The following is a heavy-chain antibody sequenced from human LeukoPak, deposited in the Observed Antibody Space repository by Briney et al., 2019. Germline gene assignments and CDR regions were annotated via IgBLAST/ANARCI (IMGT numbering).Heavy chain of an antibody. CDR3: ARDDHCSGGSCYLSAFDI. Sequence: ASVKVSCKASGYTFTGYYMHWVRQAPGQGLEWMGWINPNSGGTNYAQKFQGWVTMTRDTSISTAYMELSRLRSDDTAVYYCARDDHCSGGSCYLSAFDIWGQGTMVTVSS. V-gene: IGHV1-2*04. D-gene: IGHD2-15*01. CDR1: GYTFTGYY. J-gene: IGHJ3*02. CDR2: INPNSGGT.